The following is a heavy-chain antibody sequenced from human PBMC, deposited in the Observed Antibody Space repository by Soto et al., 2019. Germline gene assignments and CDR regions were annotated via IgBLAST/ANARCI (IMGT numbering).Heavy chain of an antibody. V-gene: IGHV3-13*01. CDR2: IGTAGET. Sequence: EVQLVESGGGLVQPGGSLRLSCAASGFTFSSYDMHWVRQATGKGLEWVSAIGTAGETYYPDSVKGRFTVSRENAKNSLHIQMNSLRAGDTAVYYCARYRRRYGSSGEHYVMDVWGKGTTVTVSS. CDR1: GFTFSSYD. CDR3: ARYRRRYGSSGEHYVMDV. D-gene: IGHD6-6*01. J-gene: IGHJ6*04.